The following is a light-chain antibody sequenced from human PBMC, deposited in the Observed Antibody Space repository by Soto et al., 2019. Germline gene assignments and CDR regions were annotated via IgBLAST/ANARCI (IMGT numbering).Light chain of an antibody. CDR3: CSYAGTNTLI. CDR1: SNDIGSYNL. CDR2: EVD. J-gene: IGLJ2*01. V-gene: IGLV2-23*02. Sequence: QSALTQPASVSGSPGQSITISCTGTSNDIGSYNLVSWYQQHPGNAPKLILYEVDKRPSGVSSRFSASTSGNTAFLTVSGLQTDDAAHYHCCSYAGTNTLIFGGGTQLTVL.